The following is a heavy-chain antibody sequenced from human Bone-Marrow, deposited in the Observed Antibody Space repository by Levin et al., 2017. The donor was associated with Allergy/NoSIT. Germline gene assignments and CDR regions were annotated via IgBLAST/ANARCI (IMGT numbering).Heavy chain of an antibody. CDR2: INQRGTA. J-gene: IGHJ5*02. V-gene: IGHV4-4*02. Sequence: SETLSLTCDVSGVSVDTYNWWTWVRQPPGKGLQWIGDINQRGTATYNSSLRSRVVMSLDKSRNQFSPMVNSVTAADTAVYYCARINQASGFKNWFDPWGPGILVAVS. D-gene: IGHD6-25*01. CDR1: GVSVDTYNW. CDR3: ARINQASGFKNWFDP.